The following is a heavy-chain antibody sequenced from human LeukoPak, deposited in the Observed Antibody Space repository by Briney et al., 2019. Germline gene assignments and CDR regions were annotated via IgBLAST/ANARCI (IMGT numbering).Heavy chain of an antibody. J-gene: IGHJ4*02. Sequence: PGGSLRLSCAASGFTFSSYWMHWVRQAPGKGLVWVSRINSDGSATGYADSVKGRFTISRDNAKNTLYLQINSLRAEDTAVYYCARDLRSSGSGFDYWGQGTLVTVSS. D-gene: IGHD3-22*01. V-gene: IGHV3-74*01. CDR3: ARDLRSSGSGFDY. CDR2: INSDGSAT. CDR1: GFTFSSYW.